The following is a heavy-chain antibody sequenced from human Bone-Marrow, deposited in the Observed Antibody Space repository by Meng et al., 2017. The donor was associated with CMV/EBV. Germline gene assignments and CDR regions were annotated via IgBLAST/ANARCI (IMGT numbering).Heavy chain of an antibody. CDR2: ISHDGTNK. V-gene: IGHV3-30-3*01. CDR3: ARGGNWNYFDD. D-gene: IGHD1-20*01. CDR1: GFTFSDYY. J-gene: IGHJ4*02. Sequence: GESLKISCAASGFTFSDYYMSWVRQAPGKGLEWVALISHDGTNKYYADSVRGRFTISRDNSKNTVYLQIDRMRGEDTTVYFCARGGNWNYFDDWGQGTVVTVSS.